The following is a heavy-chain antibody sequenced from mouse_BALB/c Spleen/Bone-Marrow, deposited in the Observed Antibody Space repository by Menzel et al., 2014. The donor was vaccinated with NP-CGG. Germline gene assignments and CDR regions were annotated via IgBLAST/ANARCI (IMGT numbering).Heavy chain of an antibody. V-gene: IGHV10-1*02. CDR1: GFTFNTYA. D-gene: IGHD1-1*01. CDR2: IRSKSNNYAT. CDR3: ARQVITTVSYAMGY. Sequence: EVKLVESGGGLVQPKGSLKLSCAASGFTFNTYAMNWVRQAPGKGLEWVARIRSKSNNYATYYADSVKDRFTISRDDSQSMLYLQMNNLKTEDTAMYYCARQVITTVSYAMGYWGQGTSVTVSS. J-gene: IGHJ4*01.